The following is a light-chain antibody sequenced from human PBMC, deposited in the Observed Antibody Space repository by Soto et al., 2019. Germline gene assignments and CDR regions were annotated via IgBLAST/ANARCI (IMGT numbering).Light chain of an antibody. CDR2: VVT. CDR3: SSFAGGGNPVL. Sequence: QSALTQPPSASGSLGQSVTISCTGTSSDVGGYNYVSWHQQHPGKAPKVMIYVVTKRPPGVPDRFSGSKSGNTASLTVSGLQAEDEADYYCSSFAGGGNPVLLGGGTKVTVL. CDR1: SSDVGGYNY. V-gene: IGLV2-8*01. J-gene: IGLJ2*01.